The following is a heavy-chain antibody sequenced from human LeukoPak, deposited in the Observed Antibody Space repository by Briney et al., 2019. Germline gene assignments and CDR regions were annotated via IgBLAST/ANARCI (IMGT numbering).Heavy chain of an antibody. Sequence: SVKVSCKASGGTFSSYAISWVRQAPGQGLEWMGGIIPIFGTVNYAQKLQGRVTITTDESTSTAYMELSSLRSEDTAVYYCARAPIKGSYFDYWGQGTLVTVSS. CDR1: GGTFSSYA. CDR2: IIPIFGTV. CDR3: ARAPIKGSYFDY. V-gene: IGHV1-69*05. J-gene: IGHJ4*02. D-gene: IGHD5-12*01.